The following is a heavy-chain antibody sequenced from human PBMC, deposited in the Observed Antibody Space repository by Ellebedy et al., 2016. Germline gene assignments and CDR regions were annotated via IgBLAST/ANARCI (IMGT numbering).Heavy chain of an antibody. CDR2: ILYDGTIK. CDR1: GFTFSSYS. D-gene: IGHD3-22*01. V-gene: IGHV3-30-3*01. Sequence: GESLKISXAASGFTFSSYSMHWVRQAPGKGLEWVAVILYDGTIKYYADSVKGRFTISRDNSKSTLYLQMSSLRADDTAVYYCARAEGYFETRGYWEDYWGQGTLVTVSA. J-gene: IGHJ4*02. CDR3: ARAEGYFETRGYWEDY.